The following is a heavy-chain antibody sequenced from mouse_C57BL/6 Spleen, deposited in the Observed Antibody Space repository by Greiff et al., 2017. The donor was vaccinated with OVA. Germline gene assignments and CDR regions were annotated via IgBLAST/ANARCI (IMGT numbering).Heavy chain of an antibody. CDR1: GYTFTDYY. CDR2: INPNNGGT. Sequence: EVKLQQSGPELVKPGASVKISCKASGYTFTDYYMNWVKQSPGKSLEWIGDINPNNGGTSYNQKFKGKATLTVDKSSSTAYMELRSLTAEDSAVYYCARSGYGSSYHWYFDVWGTGTTVTVSS. V-gene: IGHV1-26*01. J-gene: IGHJ1*03. CDR3: ARSGYGSSYHWYFDV. D-gene: IGHD1-1*01.